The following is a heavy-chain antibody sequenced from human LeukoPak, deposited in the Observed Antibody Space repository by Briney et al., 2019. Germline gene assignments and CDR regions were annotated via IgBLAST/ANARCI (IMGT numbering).Heavy chain of an antibody. CDR1: GGSTSSFY. V-gene: IGHV4-59*01. D-gene: IGHD1-26*01. J-gene: IGHJ4*02. CDR3: ARGEGHGSYYFDF. Sequence: SETLSLTCTVSGGSTSSFYWSWIRQPPGKGLDWIGYIYYSGSTNYNPSLKSRVTISVDTSKNQFSLKLSSVTAADTAVYYCARGEGHGSYYFDFWGQGTLVTVSS. CDR2: IYYSGST.